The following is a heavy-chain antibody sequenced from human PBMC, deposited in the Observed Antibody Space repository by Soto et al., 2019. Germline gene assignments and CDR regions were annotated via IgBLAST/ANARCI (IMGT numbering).Heavy chain of an antibody. Sequence: GESLKISCKGSGYTFTNYWIGWVRQMPGKGLEWTGIIYPGDSDTKYNPSFQGQVTISADKSITTTYLQWSSLKASDTAIYYCAASIFYYGMDVWGQGTTVTVSS. CDR3: AASIFYYGMDV. CDR2: IYPGDSDT. V-gene: IGHV5-51*01. CDR1: GYTFTNYW. J-gene: IGHJ6*02.